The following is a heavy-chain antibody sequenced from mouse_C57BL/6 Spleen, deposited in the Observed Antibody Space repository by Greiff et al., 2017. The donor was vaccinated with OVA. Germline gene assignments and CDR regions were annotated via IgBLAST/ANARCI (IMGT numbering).Heavy chain of an antibody. CDR1: GFTFSDYG. CDR2: ISSGSSTI. D-gene: IGHD1-1*01. Sequence: EVKLEESGGGLVKPGGSLKLSCAASGFTFSDYGMHWVRQAPEKGLEWVAYISSGSSTIYYADTVKGRFTISRDNAKNTLFLQMTSLRSEDTAMYYCARSPLYYGSSYSGYFDVWGTGTTVTVSS. CDR3: ARSPLYYGSSYSGYFDV. J-gene: IGHJ1*03. V-gene: IGHV5-17*01.